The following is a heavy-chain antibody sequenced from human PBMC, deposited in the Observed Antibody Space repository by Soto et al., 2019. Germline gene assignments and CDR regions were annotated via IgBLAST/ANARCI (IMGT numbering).Heavy chain of an antibody. CDR2: INQDGSEK. CDR1: GFTFSSYW. D-gene: IGHD1-26*01. CDR3: ARDYPGGSYYDY. V-gene: IGHV3-7*03. Sequence: GSLRLSCAASGFTFSSYWMSWVRQAPGKGLEWVARINQDGSEKYYVDSVKGRFTISRDNAKNSLYLQMNSLRAEDTAVYYCARDYPGGSYYDYWGQGTLVTVSS. J-gene: IGHJ4*02.